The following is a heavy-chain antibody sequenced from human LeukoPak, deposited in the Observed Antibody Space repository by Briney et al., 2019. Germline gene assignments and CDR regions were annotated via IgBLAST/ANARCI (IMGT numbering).Heavy chain of an antibody. V-gene: IGHV4-59*01. CDR2: LFFKRGA. CDR1: GGSISGYY. D-gene: IGHD2-21*02. Sequence: PSETLSLTCSVSGGSISGYYWSWSRQAPGKGVEWIGNLFFKRGAWYKSSLKSRVTTSVDTSKNELSLTLTAVTAADTAVYYCARECGGDCPPDYWGQGTLVTVSS. CDR3: ARECGGDCPPDY. J-gene: IGHJ4*02.